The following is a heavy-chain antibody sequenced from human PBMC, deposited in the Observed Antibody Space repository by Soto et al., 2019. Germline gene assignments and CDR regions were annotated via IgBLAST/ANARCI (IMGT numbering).Heavy chain of an antibody. D-gene: IGHD6-19*01. Sequence: PWGSLRLSCAASVFPFGENAMSWVRQAPGKGLEWVSGISDSGATTYYADSVMGRFTISRDNSKNTLYLQMKSLRAEDSASYYCAKEDTSSGSLDYWGQGALVTVSS. CDR3: AKEDTSSGSLDY. CDR2: ISDSGATT. J-gene: IGHJ4*02. V-gene: IGHV3-23*01. CDR1: VFPFGENA.